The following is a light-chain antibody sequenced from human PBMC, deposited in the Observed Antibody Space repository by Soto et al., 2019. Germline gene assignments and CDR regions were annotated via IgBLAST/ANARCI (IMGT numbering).Light chain of an antibody. CDR1: SSDLGTYNL. CDR2: QAS. J-gene: IGLJ3*02. CDR3: CSYAGSNTWV. V-gene: IGLV2-23*01. Sequence: QSALTQPASVSGSPGQSITISCTGTSSDLGTYNLVSWYQQHPGKAPKLMIYQASKRPSGVSDRFSGPKSGNTASLTISGLQAEDEADYYCCSYAGSNTWVFGGGTQLTVL.